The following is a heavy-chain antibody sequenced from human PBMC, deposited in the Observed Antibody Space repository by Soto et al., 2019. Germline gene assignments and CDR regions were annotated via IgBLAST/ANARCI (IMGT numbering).Heavy chain of an antibody. Sequence: QVPLQESGPGLVKPSETLSLSCTVSGGSISNYYWSWFRQTPGKGLEWIGYVHDSWGSNYNPSLKSRVAISLDTSKSQFSLKLTSVTATDPAVYYCARQGFGALQGLVDVWGQGTTVTVSS. CDR1: GGSISNYY. D-gene: IGHD3-10*01. V-gene: IGHV4-59*08. CDR3: ARQGFGALQGLVDV. J-gene: IGHJ6*02. CDR2: VHDSWGS.